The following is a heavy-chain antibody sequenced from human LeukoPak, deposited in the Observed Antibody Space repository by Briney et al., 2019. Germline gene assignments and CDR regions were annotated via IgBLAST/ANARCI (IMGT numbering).Heavy chain of an antibody. D-gene: IGHD6-13*01. CDR1: TFTFSNYW. V-gene: IGHV3-74*01. CDR3: ARVPATGTPFDD. J-gene: IGHJ4*02. CDR2: INIDGRSI. Sequence: GGSLRLSCAASTFTFSNYWMHWVRQAPGKGLVWVSRINIDGRSISYADSVKGRFTISRDNAKNTLYLQMNSLRADDTAVYYCARVPATGTPFDDWGQGTLVTVSS.